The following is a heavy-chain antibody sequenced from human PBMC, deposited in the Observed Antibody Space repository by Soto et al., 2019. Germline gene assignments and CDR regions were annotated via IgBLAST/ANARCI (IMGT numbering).Heavy chain of an antibody. V-gene: IGHV3-48*01. D-gene: IGHD2-2*01. J-gene: IGHJ6*02. CDR3: ARDLVVVVPAAIGRYGMDV. Sequence: EVQLVESGGGLVQPGGSLRLSCAASGFTFSSYSMNWVRQAPGKGLEWVSYISSSSSTIYYADSVKGRFTISRDNAKISLYLQMNSVIAEDTAVYYCARDLVVVVPAAIGRYGMDVWGQGTTVTVSS. CDR2: ISSSSSTI. CDR1: GFTFSSYS.